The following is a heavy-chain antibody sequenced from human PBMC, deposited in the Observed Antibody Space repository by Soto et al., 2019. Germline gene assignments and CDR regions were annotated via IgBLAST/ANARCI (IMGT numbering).Heavy chain of an antibody. Sequence: SETLSFTCAVSGGSISSSNWWSWARQPPGKGLEWIGEIYHSGSTKYNPSLKSRVTISVDTSKNQFSLKLSSVTAADTAVYYCARGSVAGGFDYWGQGTLVTVSS. V-gene: IGHV4-4*02. CDR1: GGSISSSNW. CDR2: IYHSGST. J-gene: IGHJ4*02. D-gene: IGHD6-19*01. CDR3: ARGSVAGGFDY.